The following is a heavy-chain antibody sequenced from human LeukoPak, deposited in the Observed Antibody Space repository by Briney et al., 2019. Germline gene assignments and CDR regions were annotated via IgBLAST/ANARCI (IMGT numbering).Heavy chain of an antibody. V-gene: IGHV1-24*01. J-gene: IGHJ3*02. CDR3: ATELGYCSSTSCYQYAFEI. CDR2: FDPEAGET. Sequence: ASVKVSCKVSGYTLTELSMHWVRQAPGKGPEWMGGFDPEAGETIFAQKFQGRVTMTEDTSTDTAYMELSSLRSEDTAIYYCATELGYCSSTSCYQYAFEIWGQGTMVTVSS. CDR1: GYTLTELS. D-gene: IGHD2-2*01.